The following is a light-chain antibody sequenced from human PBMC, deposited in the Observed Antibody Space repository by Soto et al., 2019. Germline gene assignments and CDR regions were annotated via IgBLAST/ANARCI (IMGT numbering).Light chain of an antibody. V-gene: IGKV3-20*01. Sequence: EIVLTQSPGTLSLSPGERVTLCFSASQSVNSSYLAWYQHKPGQAPRLLIYGASTRATGIPDRFSGSGSGTDFTLTTARLEPGDFAVYYCQQYGNSPQTFGQGTKVDIK. CDR3: QQYGNSPQT. CDR1: QSVNSSY. CDR2: GAS. J-gene: IGKJ1*01.